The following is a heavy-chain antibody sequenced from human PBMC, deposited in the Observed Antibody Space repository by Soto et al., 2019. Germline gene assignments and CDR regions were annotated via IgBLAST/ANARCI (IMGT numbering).Heavy chain of an antibody. J-gene: IGHJ6*03. CDR2: ISGSGGST. CDR3: AKARYCSSTSCYASGDSYYYMDV. D-gene: IGHD2-2*01. V-gene: IGHV3-23*01. Sequence: GGSLRLSCAASGFTFSSYAMSWVRQAPGKGLEWVSAISGSGGSTYYADSVKGRFTISRDNSKNTLYLQMNSLRAEDTAVYYCAKARYCSSTSCYASGDSYYYMDVWGKGTTVTVSS. CDR1: GFTFSSYA.